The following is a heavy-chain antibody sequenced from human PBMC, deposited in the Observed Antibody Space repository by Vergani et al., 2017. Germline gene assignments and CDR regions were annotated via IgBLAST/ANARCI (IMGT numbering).Heavy chain of an antibody. Sequence: QVQLQESGPGLVKPSQTLSLPCTVSGASMSSVCYYWTWIRQSAGMRLEWIGDILGSGTANYNPSFQGRVSMSVATSKNQFSLKLSSVTAADTAVYYCARETASGLIPFDPWGQGTLVTVSS. CDR1: GASMSSVCYY. CDR3: ARETASGLIPFDP. V-gene: IGHV4-61*02. CDR2: ILGSGTA. J-gene: IGHJ5*02. D-gene: IGHD6-13*01.